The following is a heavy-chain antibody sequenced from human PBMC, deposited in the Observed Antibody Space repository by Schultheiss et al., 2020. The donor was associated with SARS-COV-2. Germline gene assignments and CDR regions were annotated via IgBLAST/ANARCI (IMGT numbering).Heavy chain of an antibody. J-gene: IGHJ4*02. CDR3: ATWVGGDY. Sequence: ASVKVSCKASGYTFTSYYMHWVRQAPGQGLEWMGIINPNSGGTNYAQKFQGRVTMTTDTSTSTAYMELRSLRSDDTAVYYCATWVGGDYWGQGTLVTVSS. CDR2: INPNSGGT. V-gene: IGHV1-2*02. CDR1: GYTFTSYY. D-gene: IGHD3-16*01.